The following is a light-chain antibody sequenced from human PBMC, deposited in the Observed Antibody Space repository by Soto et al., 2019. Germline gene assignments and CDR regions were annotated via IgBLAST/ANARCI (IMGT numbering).Light chain of an antibody. CDR2: AAS. CDR1: QSISSY. V-gene: IGKV3-11*01. J-gene: IGKJ2*01. CDR3: QLRNNLLFT. Sequence: EIVLTQSPATLSLSPGERATLSCRASQSISSYLAWYQQKPDQAPRLLIYAASNRATGIPARFSGSGSGTDFTLTISSLEPEDFAFYYCQLRNNLLFTFGQGTQLEIK.